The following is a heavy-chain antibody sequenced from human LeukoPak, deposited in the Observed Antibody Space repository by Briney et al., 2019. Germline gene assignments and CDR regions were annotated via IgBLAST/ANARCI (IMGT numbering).Heavy chain of an antibody. V-gene: IGHV4-4*09. CDR2: IYSSGST. CDR1: GGSISTYH. CDR3: ARLGGSSFKD. Sequence: SETLSLTCSVSGGSISTYHWSWIRQPPGKGLEWIGYIYSSGSTNYNPSLKSRVTISIDTSKNQFSLQLSSVTAADTAVYYCARLGGSSFKDWGQGTPVTVSS. D-gene: IGHD6-6*01. J-gene: IGHJ4*02.